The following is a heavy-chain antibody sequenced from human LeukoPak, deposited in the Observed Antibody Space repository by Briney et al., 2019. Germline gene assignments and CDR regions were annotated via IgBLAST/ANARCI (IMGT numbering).Heavy chain of an antibody. D-gene: IGHD4-23*01. V-gene: IGHV4-4*07. CDR1: GGSISSYY. J-gene: IGHJ3*02. CDR2: IYTSGST. CDR3: ARERTFYTVVTPRNDAFDI. Sequence: PSETLSLTCTVSGGSISSYYWSWIRQPAGKGLEWIGRIYTSGSTNYNPSLKSRVTMSVDTSKNQFSLKLSSVTAADTAVYYCARERTFYTVVTPRNDAFDIWAKGQWSPSLQ.